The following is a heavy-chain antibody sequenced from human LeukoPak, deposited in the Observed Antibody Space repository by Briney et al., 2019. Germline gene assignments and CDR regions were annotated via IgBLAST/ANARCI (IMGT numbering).Heavy chain of an antibody. CDR2: IYSGGST. D-gene: IGHD3-16*02. Sequence: GGSLRLSCAASGFTVSSNYMSWVRQAPGKGLEWVSVIYSGGSTYYADSVKGRFTISRDNSKSTLYLQMNSLRAEDTAVYYCVVWGSYRPVDIWGQGTMVTVSS. CDR1: GFTVSSNY. J-gene: IGHJ3*02. CDR3: VVWGSYRPVDI. V-gene: IGHV3-66*02.